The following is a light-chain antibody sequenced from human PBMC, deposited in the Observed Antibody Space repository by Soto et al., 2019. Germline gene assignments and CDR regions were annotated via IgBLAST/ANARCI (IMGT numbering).Light chain of an antibody. CDR1: QSVSSSY. J-gene: IGKJ1*01. CDR3: QQYNKCTRT. CDR2: GAS. V-gene: IGKV3-20*01. Sequence: IVYTQPPGALYMSRGERATLSCRASQSVSSSYLAWYQQKPGQAPRLLIYGASSRATGIPDRFSGSGSGTEFTLTIHTLPCEHFAVYHCQQYNKCTRTFGRGRQV.